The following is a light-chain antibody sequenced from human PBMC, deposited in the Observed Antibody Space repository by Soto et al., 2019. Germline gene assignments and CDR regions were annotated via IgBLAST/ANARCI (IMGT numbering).Light chain of an antibody. V-gene: IGKV3-20*01. Sequence: EIVLTQSPGTLSLSPGERATLSCRASQSVSSNYLAWYQQKPGQPPRLLIYAATSRATGIPDRFSGSVSGTDFTHTINRLEPADFAVYSCQQYGRSPIFTFGHGTKVDIK. CDR3: QQYGRSPIFT. CDR2: AAT. CDR1: QSVSSNY. J-gene: IGKJ3*01.